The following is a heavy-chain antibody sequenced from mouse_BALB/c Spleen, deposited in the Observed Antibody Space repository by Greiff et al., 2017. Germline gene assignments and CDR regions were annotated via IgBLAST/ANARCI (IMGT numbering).Heavy chain of an antibody. J-gene: IGHJ4*01. CDR2: IYPGGGYT. D-gene: IGHD2-1*01. V-gene: IGHV1-63*02. CDR3: ARYGNYGHYYAMDY. CDR1: GYTFTNYW. Sequence: VQLQQSGAELVRPGTSVKMSCKAAGYTFTNYWIGWVKQRPGNGLEWIGDIYPGGGYTNYNEKFKGKATLTADTSSSTAYMQLSSLTSEDSAIYYCARYGNYGHYYAMDYWGQGTSVTVSS.